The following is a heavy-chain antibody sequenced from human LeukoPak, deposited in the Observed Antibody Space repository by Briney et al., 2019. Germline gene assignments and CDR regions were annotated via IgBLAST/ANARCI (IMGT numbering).Heavy chain of an antibody. CDR3: ACGYNFGPYFDY. D-gene: IGHD5-18*01. CDR1: GGTFSSYA. V-gene: IGHV1-2*06. J-gene: IGHJ4*02. CDR2: INPNSGGT. Sequence: GASVKVSCKASGGTFSSYAISWVRQAPGQGLEWMGRINPNSGGTNYAQKFQGRVTMTRDTSISTAYMELSRLRSDDTAVYYCACGYNFGPYFDYWGQGTLVTVSS.